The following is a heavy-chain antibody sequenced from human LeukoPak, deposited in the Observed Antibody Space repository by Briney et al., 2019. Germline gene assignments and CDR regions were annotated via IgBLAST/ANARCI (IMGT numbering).Heavy chain of an antibody. V-gene: IGHV3-74*01. D-gene: IGHD2/OR15-2a*01. CDR3: VSFYETY. CDR1: GNYW. CDR2: INSDGSWT. Sequence: GGSLRLSCVASGNYWMHWVRQAPGKGLVWVSHINSDGSWTSYADSVKGRFTISKDNAKNTVYLQMNSLRAEDTAVYYCVSFYETYWGRGTLVTVSS. J-gene: IGHJ4*02.